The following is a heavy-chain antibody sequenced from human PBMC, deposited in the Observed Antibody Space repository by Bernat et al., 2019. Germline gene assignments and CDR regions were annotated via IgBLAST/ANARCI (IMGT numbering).Heavy chain of an antibody. D-gene: IGHD3-3*01. CDR2: IYYSGST. CDR1: GGSISSYY. J-gene: IGHJ3*02. V-gene: IGHV4-59*12. Sequence: QVQLQESGPGLVKPSETLSLTCTVPGGSISSYYWSWIRQPPGKGLEWIGYIYYSGSTNYNPSLKSRVTISVDTSKNQFSLKLSSVTAADTAVYYCARDHSPTYYDCWNGYYHAFGIWGQGTMVTVSS. CDR3: ARDHSPTYYDCWNGYYHAFGI.